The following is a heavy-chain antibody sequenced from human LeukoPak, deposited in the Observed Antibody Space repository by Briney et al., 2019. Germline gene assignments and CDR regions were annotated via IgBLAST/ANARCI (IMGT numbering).Heavy chain of an antibody. CDR3: AKVEGFPPGFDP. J-gene: IGHJ5*02. V-gene: IGHV3-23*01. CDR1: GFTFSSYA. D-gene: IGHD1-1*01. Sequence: PGGSLRLSCAASGFTFSSYAMSWVRQAPGKGLEWVSAISGSGGSTYYAGSVKGRFTISRDNSKNTLYLQMNSLGAEDTAVYYCAKVEGFPPGFDPWGQGTLVTVSS. CDR2: ISGSGGST.